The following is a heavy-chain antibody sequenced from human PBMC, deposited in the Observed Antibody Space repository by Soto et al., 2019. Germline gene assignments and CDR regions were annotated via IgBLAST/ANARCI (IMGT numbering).Heavy chain of an antibody. V-gene: IGHV1-69*01. J-gene: IGHJ6*02. CDR3: ARTKVSQWSVDYYGMDV. CDR1: GGTFSSYA. CDR2: IIPIFGTA. Sequence: QVQLVQSGAEVKKPGSSVKVSCKASGGTFSSYAISWVRQAPGQGLEWMGGIIPIFGTANYAQKFQGRVTITAYESTSTAYMELSSLRSEDTAMYYCARTKVSQWSVDYYGMDVWGQGTTVTDSS. D-gene: IGHD2-15*01.